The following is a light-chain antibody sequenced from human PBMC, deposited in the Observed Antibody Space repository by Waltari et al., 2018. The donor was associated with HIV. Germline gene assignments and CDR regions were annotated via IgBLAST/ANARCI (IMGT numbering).Light chain of an antibody. J-gene: IGKJ1*01. CDR1: QTITNY. V-gene: IGKV1-39*01. CDR3: QQTYSTPLT. Sequence: DIQMTQSPSSLSASVGDRVIITCRASQTITNYLNWYQQKQGKAPRLLIFAASRLQTGVPSRFSGSGSGTDFTLTISSLQPEDFATYYCQQTYSTPLTFGLGTKVEIK. CDR2: AAS.